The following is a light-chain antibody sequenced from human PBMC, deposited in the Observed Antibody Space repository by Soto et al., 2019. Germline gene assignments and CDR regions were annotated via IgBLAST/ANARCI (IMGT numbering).Light chain of an antibody. J-gene: IGKJ1*01. V-gene: IGKV3-11*01. Sequence: THPPCTLSSSAPHLATISFLASQSISTYLAWYQVKPGQAPRLLIYDASSRATGVQARFSGSGSGTDFSLTISSLEPEDVAVYYFQQRSQGPPLTFGQGTKVDFK. CDR3: QQRSQGPPLT. CDR1: QSISTY. CDR2: DAS.